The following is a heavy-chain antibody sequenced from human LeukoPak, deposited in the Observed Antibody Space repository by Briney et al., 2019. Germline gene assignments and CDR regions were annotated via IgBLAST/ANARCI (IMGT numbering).Heavy chain of an antibody. V-gene: IGHV3-11*06. J-gene: IGHJ4*02. D-gene: IGHD6-19*01. CDR1: GFTFSDYY. CDR3: ARDGGSSGSVLKYYFDY. CDR2: ISSSSSYT. Sequence: PGGSLRLSCAASGFTFSDYYMSWFRQAPGKGLEWVSYISSSSSYTNYADSVKGRFTISRDNAKNSLYLQMNSLRAEDTAVYYCARDGGSSGSVLKYYFDYWGQGTLVTVSS.